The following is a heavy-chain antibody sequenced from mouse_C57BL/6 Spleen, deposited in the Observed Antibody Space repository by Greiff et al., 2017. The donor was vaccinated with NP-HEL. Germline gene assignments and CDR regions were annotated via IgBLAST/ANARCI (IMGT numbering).Heavy chain of an antibody. V-gene: IGHV5-6*01. J-gene: IGHJ2*01. CDR2: ISSGGSYT. Sequence: EVQLVESGGDLVKPGGSLKLSCAASGFTFSSYGMSWVRQTPDKRLEWVATISSGGSYTYYPDSVKGRFTISRDNAKNTLYLQMSSLKSEDTAMYYCARQYGNYHDYWGQGTTLTVSS. D-gene: IGHD2-1*01. CDR1: GFTFSSYG. CDR3: ARQYGNYHDY.